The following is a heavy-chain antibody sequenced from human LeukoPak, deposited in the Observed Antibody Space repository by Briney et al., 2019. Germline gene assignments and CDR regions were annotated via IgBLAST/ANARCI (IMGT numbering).Heavy chain of an antibody. CDR3: AKDVAAAGRIFDY. J-gene: IGHJ4*02. D-gene: IGHD6-13*01. Sequence: SLRLSCAASGFTFDDYAMHWVRQAPGKGLEWVSGISWNSGSIGYADSVKGRFTISRDNAKNSLYLQMNSLRAEDTALYYCAKDVAAAGRIFDYWGQGTLVTVSS. CDR1: GFTFDDYA. CDR2: ISWNSGSI. V-gene: IGHV3-9*01.